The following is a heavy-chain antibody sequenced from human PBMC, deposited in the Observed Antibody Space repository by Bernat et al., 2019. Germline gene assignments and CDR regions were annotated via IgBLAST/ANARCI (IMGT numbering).Heavy chain of an antibody. Sequence: EVQLAESGGGLVQPGGSLILSCAASGLTFSDSTMQWVRQASGKGLEWVGRVRTKANGFATSYAASVKGRFTIARDDSKNTAYLQMNSLKIEDTAVYYCSRSGARAEQTFDYWGQGTLVTVSS. CDR3: SRSGARAEQTFDY. J-gene: IGHJ4*02. CDR1: GLTFSDST. V-gene: IGHV3-73*01. D-gene: IGHD3-10*01. CDR2: VRTKANGFAT.